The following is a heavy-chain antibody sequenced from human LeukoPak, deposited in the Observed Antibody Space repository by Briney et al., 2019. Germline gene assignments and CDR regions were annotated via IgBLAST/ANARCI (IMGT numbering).Heavy chain of an antibody. CDR3: ARVRGLWFGDFDY. CDR1: GGSISSYY. V-gene: IGHV4-4*07. D-gene: IGHD3-10*01. CDR2: IYTSCST. Sequence: PSETLSLTCTVSGGSISSYYWSWIRQPSGKGLELIRRIYTSCSTIYHPSLNIRVTMSLYPSQNQFSLKLSSVTAADTAVYYCARVRGLWFGDFDYWGQGTLVTVSS. J-gene: IGHJ4*02.